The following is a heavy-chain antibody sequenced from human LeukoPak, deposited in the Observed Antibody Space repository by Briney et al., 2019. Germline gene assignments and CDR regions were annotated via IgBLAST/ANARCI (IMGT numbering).Heavy chain of an antibody. CDR1: GFTFSSYA. CDR2: ISYDGSNK. CDR3: ARDPHFSRSVDY. J-gene: IGHJ4*02. V-gene: IGHV3-30-3*01. Sequence: PGRSLRLSCAASGFTFSSYAMHWVRQAPGKGLEWVAVISYDGSNKYYADSVKGRFTISRDNSKNTLYLQMNSLRAEDTAVYYCARDPHFSRSVDYWGQGTLVTVSS. D-gene: IGHD2/OR15-2a*01.